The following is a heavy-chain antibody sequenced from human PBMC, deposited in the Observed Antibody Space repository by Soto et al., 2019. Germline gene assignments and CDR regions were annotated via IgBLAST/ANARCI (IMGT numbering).Heavy chain of an antibody. CDR3: ASSSSSGAGGSGSYYNDY. J-gene: IGHJ4*02. CDR1: GGTFSSYT. D-gene: IGHD3-10*01. V-gene: IGHV1-69*02. CDR2: IIPILGIA. Sequence: ASVKVSCKASGGTFSSYTISWVRQAPGQGLEWMGRIIPILGIANYAQKFQGRVTITADKSTSTAYMELSSLRSEDTAVYYCASSSSSGAGGSGSYYNDYWGQGTLVTVSS.